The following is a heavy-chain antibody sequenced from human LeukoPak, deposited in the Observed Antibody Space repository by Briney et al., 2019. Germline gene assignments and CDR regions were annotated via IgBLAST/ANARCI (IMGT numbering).Heavy chain of an antibody. D-gene: IGHD3-10*01. J-gene: IGHJ6*02. CDR2: ITDSGGTT. CDR3: AEVPYSDYGAGRPPFMDV. V-gene: IGHV3-23*01. Sequence: PGESLRLSCAASGFTFSNYAMSWVRQAPGKGLEWVSTITDSGGTTYYADSVKGRFTISRDNSKNTLYLQMNSLRDEDTAVYYCAEVPYSDYGAGRPPFMDVWGHGTTVAISS. CDR1: GFTFSNYA.